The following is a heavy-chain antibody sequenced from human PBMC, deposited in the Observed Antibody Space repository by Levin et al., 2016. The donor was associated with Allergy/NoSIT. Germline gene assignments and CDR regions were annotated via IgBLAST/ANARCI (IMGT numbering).Heavy chain of an antibody. CDR1: GGSISSYY. V-gene: IGHV4-59*01. CDR3: ARNQLLFSHYYGMDV. J-gene: IGHJ6*02. Sequence: SETLSLTCTVSGGSISSYYWSWIRQPPGKGLEWIGYIYYSGSTNYNPSLKSRVTISVDTSKNQFSLKLSSVTAADTAVYYCARNQLLFSHYYGMDVWGQGTTVTVSS. CDR2: IYYSGST. D-gene: IGHD2-2*01.